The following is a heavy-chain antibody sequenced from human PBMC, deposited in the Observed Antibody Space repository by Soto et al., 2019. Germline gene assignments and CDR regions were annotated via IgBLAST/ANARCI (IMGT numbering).Heavy chain of an antibody. CDR3: ARGYYDSSGYPL. D-gene: IGHD3-22*01. Sequence: ASVKVSCKASGGTFSSYAISWVRQAPGQGLEWMGGIIPIFGTANYAQKFQGRVTITADESTSTAYMELSSLRSEDTAVCYCARGYYDSSGYPLWGQGTLVTVSS. CDR2: IIPIFGTA. J-gene: IGHJ4*02. CDR1: GGTFSSYA. V-gene: IGHV1-69*13.